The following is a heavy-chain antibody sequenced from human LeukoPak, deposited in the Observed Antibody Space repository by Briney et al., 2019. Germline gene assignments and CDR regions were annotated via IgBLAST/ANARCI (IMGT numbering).Heavy chain of an antibody. D-gene: IGHD3-10*01. CDR3: TRGGGGSGSYYGYYYYGMDV. V-gene: IGHV3-49*03. CDR1: GFAFGDYA. J-gene: IGHJ6*02. CDR2: IRSKAYGGTT. Sequence: PGGSLRLSCTASGFAFGDYAMSWFRQAPGKGLEWVGFIRSKAYGGTTEYAASVKGRFTISRDDFKSIAYLQMNSLKTEDTAVYYCTRGGGGSGSYYGYYYYGMDVWGQGTTVTVSS.